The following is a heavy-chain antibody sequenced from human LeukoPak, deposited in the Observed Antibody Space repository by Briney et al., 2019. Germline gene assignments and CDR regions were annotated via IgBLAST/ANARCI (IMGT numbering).Heavy chain of an antibody. J-gene: IGHJ4*02. CDR1: GFTFSSYG. D-gene: IGHD3-10*02. CDR3: ARRGDSPMIGDH. V-gene: IGHV3-48*01. Sequence: GGALRLSCAASGFTFSSYGMNWVRQAPGKGLEWLSYLSNTGNIHYAQSVKGRFAISRDNARSSLYLQMDGLRAEDTAVYYCARRGDSPMIGDHWGQGILVTVAS. CDR2: LSNTGNI.